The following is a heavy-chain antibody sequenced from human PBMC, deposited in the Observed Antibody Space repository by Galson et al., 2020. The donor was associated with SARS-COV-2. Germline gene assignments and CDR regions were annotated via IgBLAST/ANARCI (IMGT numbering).Heavy chain of an antibody. CDR2: ISYDGSNK. CDR3: ARSGSGSYYAPFDY. V-gene: IGHV3-30*04. J-gene: IGHJ4*02. D-gene: IGHD3-10*01. CDR1: GFTFSSYA. Sequence: QLGESLKISCAASGFTFSSYAMHWVGQAPGKGLEWVAVISYDGSNKYYADSVKGRFTISRDNSKNTLYLQMNSLRAEDTAVYYCARSGSGSYYAPFDYWGQGTLVTVSS.